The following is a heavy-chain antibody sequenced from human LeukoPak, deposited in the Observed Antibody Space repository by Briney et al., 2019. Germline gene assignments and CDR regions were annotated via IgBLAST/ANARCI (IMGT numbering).Heavy chain of an antibody. CDR2: ICYTGSA. CDR3: ARHRRYSGSQIYYPPGM. J-gene: IGHJ3*01. V-gene: IGHV4-39*01. CDR1: GGSISDSTYS. Sequence: SETLSLTCTVSGGSISDSTYSWGWIRQPPGKGLEWIGTICYTGSAHYNPSLNSRVTSSVDTSKNQISLKLTSVTAADTAVYFCARHRRYSGSQIYYPPGMWGQGTMAIVSS. D-gene: IGHD3-10*01.